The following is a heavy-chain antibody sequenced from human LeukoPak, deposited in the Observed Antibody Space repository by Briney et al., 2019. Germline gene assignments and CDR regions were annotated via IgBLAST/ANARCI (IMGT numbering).Heavy chain of an antibody. J-gene: IGHJ4*02. CDR1: GFTFGDYA. V-gene: IGHV3-49*03. Sequence: GGSLRLSCTASGFTFGDYAMSWFRQAPGKGLEWVGFIRSKAYGGTTEYAASVKGRFTISRDDSKSIAYLQMNSLRAEDTAVYYCAKDLVRYDDVGTPDYWGQGTLVTVSS. CDR3: AKDLVRYDDVGTPDY. D-gene: IGHD3-22*01. CDR2: IRSKAYGGTT.